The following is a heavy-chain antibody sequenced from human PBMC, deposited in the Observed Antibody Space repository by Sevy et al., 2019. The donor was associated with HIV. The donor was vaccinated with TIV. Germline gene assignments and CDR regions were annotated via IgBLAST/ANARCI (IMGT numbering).Heavy chain of an antibody. J-gene: IGHJ6*02. D-gene: IGHD1-26*01. CDR2: IKRDGSER. CDR1: GFTFSNYW. Sequence: GGSLRLSCAASGFTFSNYWMTWVRQAPGKGLEWVANIKRDGSERYYLAPVKGRFTISRDNDKKSPYLQMNSLTAEDTAVYYCARDFNSACCVVGLDVWGQGTMVTVSS. V-gene: IGHV3-7*03. CDR3: ARDFNSACCVVGLDV.